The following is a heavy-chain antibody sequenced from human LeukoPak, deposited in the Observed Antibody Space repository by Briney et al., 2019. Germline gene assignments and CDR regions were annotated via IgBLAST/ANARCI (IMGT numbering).Heavy chain of an antibody. Sequence: GRSLRLSCAASGFTFDDYAMHWVRQAPGKGLEWVSGISWNRGSIGYADSVKGRFTISRDNAKNSLYLQMNSLRAEDMALYYCAKSPGVNSAPFDPWGQGTLVTVSS. V-gene: IGHV3-9*03. D-gene: IGHD3-10*01. CDR3: AKSPGVNSAPFDP. CDR2: ISWNRGSI. CDR1: GFTFDDYA. J-gene: IGHJ5*02.